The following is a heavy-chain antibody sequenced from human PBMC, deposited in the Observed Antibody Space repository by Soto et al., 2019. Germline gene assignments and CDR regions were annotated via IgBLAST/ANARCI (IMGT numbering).Heavy chain of an antibody. J-gene: IGHJ4*02. Sequence: QVQLVQSGAEVKKPGSSVKVSCKASGGAFNTNAIVWVREAPGQGLEWMGGLLPIFGTANNAREFQGRDTITADESTSTVYMERSSLGVEETAVDYCARASVVVEFISYYFEYWGQGTLVPFSS. V-gene: IGHV1-69*01. D-gene: IGHD3-10*01. CDR1: GGAFNTNA. CDR3: ARASVVVEFISYYFEY. CDR2: LLPIFGTA.